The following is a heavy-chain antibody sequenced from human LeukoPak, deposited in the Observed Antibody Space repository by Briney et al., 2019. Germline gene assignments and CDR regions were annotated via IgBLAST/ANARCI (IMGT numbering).Heavy chain of an antibody. Sequence: GGSLRLSCAASGFTFSSYGMSWVRQAPGKGLEWVSAISGSGGSTYYADSVKGRFTISRDNSKNTLYLQMNSLRAEDTAVYYCAKVVGATRGAFDYWGQGTLVTVSS. CDR1: GFTFSSYG. V-gene: IGHV3-23*01. D-gene: IGHD1-26*01. J-gene: IGHJ4*02. CDR2: ISGSGGST. CDR3: AKVVGATRGAFDY.